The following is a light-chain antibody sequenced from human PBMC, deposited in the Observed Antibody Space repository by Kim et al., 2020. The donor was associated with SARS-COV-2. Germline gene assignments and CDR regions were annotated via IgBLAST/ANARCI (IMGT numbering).Light chain of an antibody. J-gene: IGLJ2*01. V-gene: IGLV3-19*01. Sequence: SSELTQDPAVSVALGQTVKITCQGDSLRSYHAILYQQKTGEATILLIYCKNNRPQGHPARFSGSRSGHPASLTITGAKAGGEAVYYCNSRVSPGDHFTFG. CDR2: CKN. CDR1: SLRSYH. CDR3: NSRVSPGDHFT.